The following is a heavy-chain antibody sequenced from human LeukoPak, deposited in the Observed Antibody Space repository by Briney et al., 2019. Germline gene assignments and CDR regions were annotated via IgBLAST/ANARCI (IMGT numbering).Heavy chain of an antibody. CDR2: ISFDGSNK. J-gene: IGHJ6*02. Sequence: TGGSLRLSCAASGFTFSSYTIHWVRQPPGKGLEWVAVISFDGSNKYYADSVKGRFTISRDNSKNTLYLQMNSLRAEDTAVYHCAKAYYGSTWYGDYGMDVWGQGTTVTVSS. D-gene: IGHD6-13*01. V-gene: IGHV3-30-3*01. CDR3: AKAYYGSTWYGDYGMDV. CDR1: GFTFSSYT.